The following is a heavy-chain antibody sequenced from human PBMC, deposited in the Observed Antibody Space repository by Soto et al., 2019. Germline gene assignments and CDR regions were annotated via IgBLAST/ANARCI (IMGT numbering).Heavy chain of an antibody. CDR3: ARGVVVVPPGILRRGDWFDP. J-gene: IGHJ5*02. Sequence: QLQLQESGPGLVKPSETLSLTCTASGDSTINRNNYYWGWIRQPPGKGLEWIGSIYYSGDTYYNPPLTSRVTISEDTSKKLFSLNLTSVTAADTAGYYCARGVVVVPPGILRRGDWFDPWGQGTLVTVSS. CDR1: GDSTINRNNYY. D-gene: IGHD2-2*01. V-gene: IGHV4-39*01. CDR2: IYYSGDT.